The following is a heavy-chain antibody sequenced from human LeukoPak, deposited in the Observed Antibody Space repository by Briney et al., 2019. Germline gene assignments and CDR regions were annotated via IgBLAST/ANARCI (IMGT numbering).Heavy chain of an antibody. CDR2: IIPIFGTA. CDR3: ARGSITKVRGVVYYYYYYMDV. D-gene: IGHD3-10*01. Sequence: GASVKVSCKASGGTFSSYAISWVRQAPGQGLEWMGGIIPIFGTANYAQKFQGRVTITADKSTSTAYMELSSLRSEDTAVYYCARGSITKVRGVVYYYYYYMDVWGKGTTVTVSS. CDR1: GGTFSSYA. J-gene: IGHJ6*03. V-gene: IGHV1-69*06.